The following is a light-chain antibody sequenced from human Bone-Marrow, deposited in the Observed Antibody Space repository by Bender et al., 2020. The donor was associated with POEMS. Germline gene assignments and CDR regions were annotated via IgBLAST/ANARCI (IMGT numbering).Light chain of an antibody. V-gene: IGLV3-1*01. CDR2: QDR. J-gene: IGLJ3*02. CDR1: KLGDKY. CDR3: QSADSNGVAV. Sequence: SYDVTQPPSVSVSPGQTATITCSGDKLGDKYVSWYQQRPGQSPVLVISQDRKRSSGIPERFSGSSSGTTVTLTISGAQAEDEADYFCQSADSNGVAVFGGGTRLTVL.